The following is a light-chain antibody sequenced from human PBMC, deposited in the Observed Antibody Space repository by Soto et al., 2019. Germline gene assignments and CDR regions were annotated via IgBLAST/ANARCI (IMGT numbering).Light chain of an antibody. CDR1: QSVLYSSHNKNY. V-gene: IGKV4-1*01. CDR2: WAS. J-gene: IGKJ4*01. Sequence: DIVMTQSPDSLAVSLGERATINCKSSQSVLYSSHNKNYLAWYQQKPGQPPKLLIYWASTRESGVPDRFSGRGSGTDFTLTISSLQAEDVAVYYCQQYYSTPLTFGGGTKVEIK. CDR3: QQYYSTPLT.